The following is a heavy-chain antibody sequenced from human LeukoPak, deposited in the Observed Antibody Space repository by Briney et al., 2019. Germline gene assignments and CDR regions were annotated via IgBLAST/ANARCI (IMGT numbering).Heavy chain of an antibody. CDR2: IYSNEHT. CDR3: ARDRGIGIVESRVAFDL. J-gene: IGHJ3*01. CDR1: GDSITSFD. Sequence: SETLSLTCSVSGDSITSFDWSWVRQPAGKGLEWLGRIYSNEHTYSNPSLRGRVTISVDRSRNLVSLRLGSVAAADTGVYYCARDRGIGIVESRVAFDLWGQGTMVTVSS. V-gene: IGHV4-4*07. D-gene: IGHD3-22*01.